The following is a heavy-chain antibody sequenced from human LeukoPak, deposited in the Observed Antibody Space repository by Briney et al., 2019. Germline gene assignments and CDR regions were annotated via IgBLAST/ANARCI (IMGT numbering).Heavy chain of an antibody. Sequence: PSETLSLTCAVYGGSFSGYYWSWIRQPPGKGLEWIGEINHSGSTNYSPSLKSRVTISVDTSKNQFSLKLSSVTAADTAVYYCARGGDSSTYYLLDAFDIWGQGTMVTVSS. CDR3: ARGGDSSTYYLLDAFDI. D-gene: IGHD3-22*01. V-gene: IGHV4-34*01. J-gene: IGHJ3*02. CDR1: GGSFSGYY. CDR2: INHSGST.